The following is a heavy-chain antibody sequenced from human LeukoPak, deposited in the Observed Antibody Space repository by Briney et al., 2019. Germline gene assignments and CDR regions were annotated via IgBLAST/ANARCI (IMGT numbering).Heavy chain of an antibody. D-gene: IGHD6-19*01. Sequence: SETLSLTCTVSGDSISSSYYYWGWIRQPPGRGLEWIGSMFYSGSTYYNPSLKSRVTISVDTSKNQFSLKLSSVTAADTAVYYCAKEAGGSSGWYPRQKKRFSNYMDVWGKGTTVTISS. CDR1: GDSISSSYYY. V-gene: IGHV4-39*02. J-gene: IGHJ6*03. CDR3: AKEAGGSSGWYPRQKKRFSNYMDV. CDR2: MFYSGST.